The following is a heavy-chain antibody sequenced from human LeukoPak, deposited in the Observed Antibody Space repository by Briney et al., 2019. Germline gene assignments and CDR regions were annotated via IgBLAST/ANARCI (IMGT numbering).Heavy chain of an antibody. CDR2: INPKRGGA. Sequence: ASVKVSCKAAGYTFTGYYMHWVRQAPGQGLEWMGWINPKRGGANYAQKSQGRVTMTRDTSISTAYMELSRLRSDDTAVFYCARGAEFYYFMDVWGKGTTVTISS. V-gene: IGHV1-2*02. CDR1: GYTFTGYY. J-gene: IGHJ6*03. CDR3: ARGAEFYYFMDV. D-gene: IGHD2/OR15-2a*01.